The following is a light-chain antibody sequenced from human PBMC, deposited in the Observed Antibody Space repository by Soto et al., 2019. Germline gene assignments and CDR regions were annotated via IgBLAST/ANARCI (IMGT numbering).Light chain of an antibody. V-gene: IGKV2-30*01. CDR3: LQATHWPLT. Sequence: DVVLTQSPLSLPVTLGQPASISCRSSQGLVFRDGNTFLSWIQQRPGQSPRRLIYQVSKRDSGVPDRFSGSGSDTDFTLRISRVEAEDVGIYYCLQATHWPLTFGGGTRVEI. CDR2: QVS. CDR1: QGLVFRDGNTF. J-gene: IGKJ4*01.